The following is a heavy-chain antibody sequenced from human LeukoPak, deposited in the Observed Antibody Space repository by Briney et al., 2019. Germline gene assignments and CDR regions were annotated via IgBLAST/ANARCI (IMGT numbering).Heavy chain of an antibody. CDR3: ARDALTTRYFDL. V-gene: IGHV4-34*01. D-gene: IGHD1-1*01. Sequence: SETLSLTCAVYGGSFSGYYWSWIRQPPGKGLEWIGEIYHSGSTNYNPSLKSRVTISVDKSKNQFSLKLSSVTAADTAVYYCARDALTTRYFDLWGRGTLVTVSS. CDR1: GGSFSGYY. CDR2: IYHSGST. J-gene: IGHJ2*01.